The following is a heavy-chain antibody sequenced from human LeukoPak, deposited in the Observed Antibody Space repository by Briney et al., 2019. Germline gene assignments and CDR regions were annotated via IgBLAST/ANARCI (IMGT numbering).Heavy chain of an antibody. CDR1: GFTFSSYA. Sequence: PGGSLRLSCAASGFTFSSYAMHWVRQAPGKGLEWVAVISYDGSNKYYADSVKGRFTISRDNSKNTLYLQMNSLRAEDTAVYYCARGSNTIFGVVITPFDYWGQGTLVTVSS. CDR3: ARGSNTIFGVVITPFDY. D-gene: IGHD3-3*01. V-gene: IGHV3-30-3*01. CDR2: ISYDGSNK. J-gene: IGHJ4*02.